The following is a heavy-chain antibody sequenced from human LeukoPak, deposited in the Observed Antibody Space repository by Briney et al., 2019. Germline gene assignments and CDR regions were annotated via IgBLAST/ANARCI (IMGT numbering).Heavy chain of an antibody. D-gene: IGHD3-10*01. CDR2: INPNSGGT. CDR1: GYTFTGYY. J-gene: IGHJ4*02. Sequence: ASVKVSCKASGYTFTGYYMHWVRQAPGQGLEWIGRINPNSGGTNYAQKFQGRVTMTRDTSISTAYMELSRLRSDDTAVYYCAREWPYGSGTYGYWGQGTLVTVSS. V-gene: IGHV1-2*06. CDR3: AREWPYGSGTYGY.